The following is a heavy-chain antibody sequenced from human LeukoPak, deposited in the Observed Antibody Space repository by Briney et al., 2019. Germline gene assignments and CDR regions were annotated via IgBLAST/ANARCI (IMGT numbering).Heavy chain of an antibody. D-gene: IGHD3-9*01. V-gene: IGHV4-4*07. J-gene: IGHJ4*02. CDR3: ATFSTFTISSEYYFDY. Sequence: PSETLSLTCTVSGGSISSYYWSWIRQPAGKGLEWIGRIYTSGSTNYNPSLKSRVTMSVDTSKNQFSLKLSSVTAADTAVYYCATFSTFTISSEYYFDYWGQGTLVTVSS. CDR1: GGSISSYY. CDR2: IYTSGST.